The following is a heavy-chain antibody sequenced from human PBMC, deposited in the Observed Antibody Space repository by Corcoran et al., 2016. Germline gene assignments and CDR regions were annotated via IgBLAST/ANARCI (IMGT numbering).Heavy chain of an antibody. J-gene: IGHJ5*02. D-gene: IGHD3-3*01. CDR1: GGSISSYY. Sequence: QVQLQESGPGLVKPSETLSLTCTVSGGSISSYYWSWIRQPPGKGLEWIGYIYYSGSTNYNPSLKSRVTISVDTSKNQFSLKLCSVTAADTAVYYCARVTYYDFWSGYYQGVEDWFDPWGQGTLVTVSS. CDR2: IYYSGST. CDR3: ARVTYYDFWSGYYQGVEDWFDP. V-gene: IGHV4-59*01.